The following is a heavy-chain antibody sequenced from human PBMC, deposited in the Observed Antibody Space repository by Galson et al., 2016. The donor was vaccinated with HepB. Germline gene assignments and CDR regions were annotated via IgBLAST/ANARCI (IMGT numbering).Heavy chain of an antibody. D-gene: IGHD2-15*01. CDR3: AKDRGFLGYCSGGSCPVKDI. Sequence: SLRLSCAASGFSFNSYAMHWVRQAPGKGLEWVAVIWHDGSNRYYADSVKGRFTISRDNSRNTLYLEMNALRPDDTAIYYCAKDRGFLGYCSGGSCPVKDIWGRGTTVTVS. J-gene: IGHJ6*02. CDR2: IWHDGSNR. V-gene: IGHV3-33*03. CDR1: GFSFNSYA.